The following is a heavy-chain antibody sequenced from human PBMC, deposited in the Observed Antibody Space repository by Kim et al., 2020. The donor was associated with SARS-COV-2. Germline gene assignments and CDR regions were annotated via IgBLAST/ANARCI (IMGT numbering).Heavy chain of an antibody. Sequence: AGSLRLSCAASGFTFSDAWMSWVRQAPGRGLEWVARVRSNTDGGARDYAAAVKGRFTISRDDSKNMVYLEMNSLKTEDSAIYYCTTLNWFDPWGQGTRVT. CDR2: VRSNTDGGAR. CDR1: GFTFSDAW. V-gene: IGHV3-15*01. CDR3: TTLNWFDP. J-gene: IGHJ5*02.